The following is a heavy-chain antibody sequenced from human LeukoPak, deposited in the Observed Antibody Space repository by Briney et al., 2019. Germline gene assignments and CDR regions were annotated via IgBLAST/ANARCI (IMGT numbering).Heavy chain of an antibody. J-gene: IGHJ4*02. CDR3: VREARGYHYTYFDY. CDR1: GFIFGNYW. CDR2: VSAGHHA. V-gene: IGHV3-13*01. D-gene: IGHD5-18*01. Sequence: PGGSLRLSCAASGFIFGNYWMTWVRQAPGDGLEWVAAVSAGHHAFYAGSVKGRFTVSREDAKSSLYLQMNSLRAGDTAVYYCVREARGYHYTYFDYWGQGSLVTVSS.